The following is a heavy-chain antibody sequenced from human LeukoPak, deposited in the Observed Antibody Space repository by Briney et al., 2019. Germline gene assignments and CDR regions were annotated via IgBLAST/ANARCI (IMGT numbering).Heavy chain of an antibody. J-gene: IGHJ4*02. V-gene: IGHV3-23*01. CDR2: ISGSGGST. CDR3: AKDLFYGYSGYDYEYGY. D-gene: IGHD5-12*01. CDR1: GFTFSSYA. Sequence: GGSLRLSCAASGFTFSSYAMSWVRQAPGKGLEWVSAISGSGGSTYYADSVKGRFTISRDNSKNTLYLQMNSLRAEDTAVYYCAKDLFYGYSGYDYEYGYWGQGTLVTVSS.